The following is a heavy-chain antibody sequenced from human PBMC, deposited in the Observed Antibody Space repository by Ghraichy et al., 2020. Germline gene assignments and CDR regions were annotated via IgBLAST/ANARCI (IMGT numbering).Heavy chain of an antibody. V-gene: IGHV4-39*01. J-gene: IGHJ4*02. D-gene: IGHD6-13*01. Sequence: SETLSLTCTVSGDSISGKIFYWGWIRQPPGKGLEWIGSFFFSGTTYYNPSLKSRATISVETSKNQFSLKLRSVTAADPAVYFCAGPGYSSTWYYFDYWGQGALVTVSS. CDR2: FFFSGTT. CDR1: GDSISGKIFY. CDR3: AGPGYSSTWYYFDY.